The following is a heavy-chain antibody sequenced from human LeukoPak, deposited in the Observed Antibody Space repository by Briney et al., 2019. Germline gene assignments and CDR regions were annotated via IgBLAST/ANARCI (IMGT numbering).Heavy chain of an antibody. J-gene: IGHJ6*03. CDR3: ARDAVSAAIHYYYYMDV. Sequence: ASVKVSCKASGYTFTGYYMHWVRQAPGQGLEWMGWINPNSGGTSYAQKFQGRVTMTRDTSISTAYMELSRLRSDDTAVYYCARDAVSAAIHYYYYMDVWGKGTTVTVSS. CDR1: GYTFTGYY. CDR2: INPNSGGT. V-gene: IGHV1-2*02. D-gene: IGHD2-21*02.